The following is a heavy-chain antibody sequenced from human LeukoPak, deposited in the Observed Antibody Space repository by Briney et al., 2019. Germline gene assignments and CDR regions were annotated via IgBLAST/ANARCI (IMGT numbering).Heavy chain of an antibody. D-gene: IGHD6-19*01. J-gene: IGHJ4*02. V-gene: IGHV4-39*01. Sequence: SETLSLTCAVSGASISGSGYYLGWIRRPPGTGLEWIGNIYYTGSTYYSASLQSRVTISIDMSKNQFSLRLSSVTAADTAMYYCVKSGGYGLIDYWGQGTLVTVSS. CDR1: GASISGSGYY. CDR3: VKSGGYGLIDY. CDR2: IYYTGST.